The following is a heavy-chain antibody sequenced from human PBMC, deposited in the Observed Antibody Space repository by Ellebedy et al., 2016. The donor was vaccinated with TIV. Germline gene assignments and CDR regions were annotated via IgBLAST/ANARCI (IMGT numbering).Heavy chain of an antibody. CDR1: GYTFTGYY. CDR3: ARSSVRTWYFDY. CDR2: INPNSGGT. V-gene: IGHV1-2*02. Sequence: AASVKVSCKASGYTFTGYYMHWVRRAPGQGLEWMGWINPNSGGTNYAQKFQGRVTMTRDTSISTAYMELSRLRSDDTAVYYCARSSVRTWYFDYWGQGTLVTVSS. J-gene: IGHJ4*02.